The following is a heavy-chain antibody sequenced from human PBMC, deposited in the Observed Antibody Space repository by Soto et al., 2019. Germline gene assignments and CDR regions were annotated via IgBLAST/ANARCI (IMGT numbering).Heavy chain of an antibody. J-gene: IGHJ3*02. CDR2: IRSKANSYAT. CDR1: GFTFSGSA. CDR3: TSPPREARNDAFDI. Sequence: PGGSLRLSCAASGFTFSGSAMHWVRQASEKGLEWVGRIRSKANSYATAYAASVKGRFTISRDDSKNTAYLQMNSLKTEDTAVYYCTSPPREARNDAFDIWGQGTMVTVSS. V-gene: IGHV3-73*01.